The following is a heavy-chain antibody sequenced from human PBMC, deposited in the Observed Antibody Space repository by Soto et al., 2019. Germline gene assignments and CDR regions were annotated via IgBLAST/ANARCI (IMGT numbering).Heavy chain of an antibody. D-gene: IGHD3-10*01. CDR2: IYWDDDK. J-gene: IGHJ4*02. Sequence: SGPTLVKPTQTLTLTCTFSGFSLSTSGVGVGWIRQPPGKALEWLALIYWDDDKRYSPSLKRRLTITKDTSKNQVVLTMTNMDPVDTATYYCAHTAMVRGDEGPQFDYWGQGTLVTVSS. V-gene: IGHV2-5*02. CDR1: GFSLSTSGVG. CDR3: AHTAMVRGDEGPQFDY.